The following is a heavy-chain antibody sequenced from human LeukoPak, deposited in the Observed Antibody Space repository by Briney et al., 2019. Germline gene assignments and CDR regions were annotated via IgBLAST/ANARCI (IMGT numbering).Heavy chain of an antibody. Sequence: SETLSLTCTVSGGSISSYYWSWIRQPPGKRLEWIGYIDYSGRTNYNPSLKSRVTISVDTSKNQFSLKLTSVTAADTAMYYCARQGYSSSSRFDYWGQGTLVTVSS. J-gene: IGHJ4*02. CDR1: GGSISSYY. V-gene: IGHV4-59*01. D-gene: IGHD6-6*01. CDR3: ARQGYSSSSRFDY. CDR2: IDYSGRT.